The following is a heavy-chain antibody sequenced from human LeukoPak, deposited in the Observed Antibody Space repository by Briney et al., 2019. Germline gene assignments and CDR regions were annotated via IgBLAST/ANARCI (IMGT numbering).Heavy chain of an antibody. CDR1: GSSLTELS. CDR3: AAGRPYSLLDY. D-gene: IGHD5-18*01. CDR2: FDVIDSET. Sequence: ASVKVSCTVSGSSLTELSLYWVRQAPGKGLEWMGGFDVIDSETFYAQKLQGRVTMTEDSSTDTAYMELRSLTYDDTALYYCAAGRPYSLLDYWGQGTLVTVSS. V-gene: IGHV1-24*01. J-gene: IGHJ4*02.